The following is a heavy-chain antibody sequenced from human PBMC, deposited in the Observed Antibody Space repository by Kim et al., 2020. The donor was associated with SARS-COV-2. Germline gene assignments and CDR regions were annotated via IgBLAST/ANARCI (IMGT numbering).Heavy chain of an antibody. CDR2: INHSGFT. J-gene: IGHJ4*02. Sequence: SETLSLTCVVNGGSFRGFYWSWIRQSPGKGLEWIGEINHSGFTNYNPSLRSRVSMSVDTSKNQFSLNLTSVTAADTAVYYCARAQAGSSSWYFADYWGLGSLVTVSS. D-gene: IGHD6-13*01. V-gene: IGHV4-34*01. CDR1: GGSFRGFY. CDR3: ARAQAGSSSWYFADY.